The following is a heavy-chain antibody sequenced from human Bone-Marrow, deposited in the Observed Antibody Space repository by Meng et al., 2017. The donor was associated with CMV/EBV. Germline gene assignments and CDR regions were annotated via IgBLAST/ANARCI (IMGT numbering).Heavy chain of an antibody. CDR3: ARQGEYSGYELGWSVLIDY. D-gene: IGHD5-12*01. Sequence: KVSCKASGYTFTGYYMHWVRQMPGKGLEWMGIIYPGDSDTRYSPSFQGQVTISADKSISTAYLQWSSLKASDTAMYYCARQGEYSGYELGWSVLIDYWGQGTLVTVSS. CDR1: GYTFTGYY. J-gene: IGHJ4*02. CDR2: IYPGDSDT. V-gene: IGHV5-51*01.